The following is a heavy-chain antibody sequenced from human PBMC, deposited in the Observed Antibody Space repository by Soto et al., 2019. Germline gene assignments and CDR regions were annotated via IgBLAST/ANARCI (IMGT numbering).Heavy chain of an antibody. CDR2: ISHSGST. CDR1: GGSFSGYY. CDR3: ARGGWSVRFDY. V-gene: IGHV4-34*01. Sequence: SETLCLTCAVYGGSFSGYYWSWIRQPPGKGLEWIEEISHSGSTNYNPSLKSRVTISVDTSKNQFSLKLSSVTAADTAVYYCARGGWSVRFDYWGQGALVTVSS. J-gene: IGHJ4*02. D-gene: IGHD6-19*01.